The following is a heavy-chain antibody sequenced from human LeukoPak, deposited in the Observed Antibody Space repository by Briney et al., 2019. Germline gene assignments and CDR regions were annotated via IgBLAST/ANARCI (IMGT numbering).Heavy chain of an antibody. CDR3: ARDYDILTGTTMGFDY. V-gene: IGHV6-1*01. Sequence: SQTLSRTCAISGDSVSSNRAGWNWIRQSPSRGLEWLGRTYYRSKWFNGYAVSVKSRITISPDTSKNQFSLQLNSVTPEDTAVYYCARDYDILTGTTMGFDYWGQGTLVTVSS. J-gene: IGHJ4*02. CDR1: GDSVSSNRAG. D-gene: IGHD3-9*01. CDR2: TYYRSKWFN.